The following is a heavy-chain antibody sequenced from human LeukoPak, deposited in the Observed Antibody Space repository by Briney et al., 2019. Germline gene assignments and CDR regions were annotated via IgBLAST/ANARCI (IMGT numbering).Heavy chain of an antibody. CDR3: ARSSSGSYFLGY. CDR2: TSSSSSYI. D-gene: IGHD1-26*01. V-gene: IGHV3-21*01. J-gene: IGHJ4*02. Sequence: GGSLRLSCAASGFTFSSYSMKWVRQAPGKGLEWVSSTSSSSSYIYYADSVKGRFTISRDNAKNSLYLQMNSLRAEDTAVYYCARSSSGSYFLGYWGQGTLVTVSS. CDR1: GFTFSSYS.